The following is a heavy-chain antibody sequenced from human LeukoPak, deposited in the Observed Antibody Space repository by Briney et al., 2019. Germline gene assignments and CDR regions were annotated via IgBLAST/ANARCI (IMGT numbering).Heavy chain of an antibody. Sequence: PSETLSLTCTVSGGSINSYYWSWIRQPPGKGLEWIGYIYYSGSTNYNPSLRSRVTISVDTSKNQFSLKLSSVTAADTAVYYCARWDSSGFRSAFDIWGQGTMVTVSS. CDR3: ARWDSSGFRSAFDI. CDR2: IYYSGST. J-gene: IGHJ3*02. CDR1: GGSINSYY. D-gene: IGHD3-22*01. V-gene: IGHV4-59*01.